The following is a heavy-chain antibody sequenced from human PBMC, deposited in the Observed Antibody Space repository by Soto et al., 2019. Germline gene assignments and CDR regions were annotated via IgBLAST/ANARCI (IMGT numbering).Heavy chain of an antibody. V-gene: IGHV3-30*18. Sequence: QVQLVESGGGVVQPGRSLRLSCAASGFTFSSYGMHWVRQAPGKGLEWVAVISYDGSNKYYVDSVKGRFTISRDNSKNTLYLQMNSLRAEDTAVYYCAKSAGQQWLDPFDYWGQGTLVTVSS. J-gene: IGHJ4*02. CDR3: AKSAGQQWLDPFDY. CDR2: ISYDGSNK. CDR1: GFTFSSYG. D-gene: IGHD6-19*01.